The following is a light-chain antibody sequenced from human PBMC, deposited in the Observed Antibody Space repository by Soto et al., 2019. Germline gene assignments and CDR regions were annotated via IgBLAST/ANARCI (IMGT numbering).Light chain of an antibody. V-gene: IGKV1-33*01. J-gene: IGKJ5*01. CDR2: EAS. CDR1: QGISNY. CDR3: QQYHSLSLT. Sequence: IQMCKCPFSLCPSLGGRCAISCLASQGISNYLNWYQQKLGKAPKLLIYEASSLEPGVPSRFSGGTSGTDFTFTISSLQPEDIATYYCQQYHSLSLTVGQGSRVEIK.